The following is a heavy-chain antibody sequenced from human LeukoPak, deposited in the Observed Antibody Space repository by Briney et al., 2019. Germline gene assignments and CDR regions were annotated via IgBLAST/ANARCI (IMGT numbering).Heavy chain of an antibody. J-gene: IGHJ3*02. CDR2: ISSSGSTI. Sequence: GGSLRLSCAASGFTFSDYYMSWIRQAPGKGLEGVSYISSSGSTIYYADSVKGRFTISRDNAKNSLYLQMNSLRAEDTAVYYCARDFSIRGVISDAFDIWGQGTMVTVSS. D-gene: IGHD3-10*01. CDR1: GFTFSDYY. CDR3: ARDFSIRGVISDAFDI. V-gene: IGHV3-11*01.